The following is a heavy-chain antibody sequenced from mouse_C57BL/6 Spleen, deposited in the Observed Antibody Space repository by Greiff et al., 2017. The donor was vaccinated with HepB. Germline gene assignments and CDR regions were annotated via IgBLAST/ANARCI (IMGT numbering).Heavy chain of an antibody. CDR1: GFTFSDYY. CDR2: FSNGGGST. V-gene: IGHV5-12*01. D-gene: IGHD1-1*01. J-gene: IGHJ4*01. CDR3: AKLLRNYAMDY. Sequence: EVKVVESGGGLVQPGGSLKLSCAASGFTFSDYYMYWVRQTPEKRLEWVAYFSNGGGSTYYPDTVQGRFTISRDNATNTLYLQMIRLKSEDTAMYYCAKLLRNYAMDYWGQGTSVTVSS.